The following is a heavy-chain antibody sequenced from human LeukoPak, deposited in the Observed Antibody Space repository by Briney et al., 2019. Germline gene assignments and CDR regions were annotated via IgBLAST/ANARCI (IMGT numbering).Heavy chain of an antibody. CDR2: IYYSGST. V-gene: IGHV4-59*08. CDR3: ARSFRAFCSGGSCPAAYFDY. CDR1: GGSISSYY. Sequence: PSETLSLTCTVSGGSISSYYWSWIRQPPGKGLEWIGYIYYSGSTNYNPSLKSRVTISVDTSKNQFSLKLSSVTAADTAVYYCARSFRAFCSGGSCPAAYFDYWGQGTLVTVSS. D-gene: IGHD2-15*01. J-gene: IGHJ4*02.